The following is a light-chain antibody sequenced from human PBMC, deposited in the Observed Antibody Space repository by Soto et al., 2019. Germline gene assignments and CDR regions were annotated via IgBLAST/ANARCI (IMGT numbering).Light chain of an antibody. Sequence: EVLLTQSPGTLSLSPGDTATLSCRASQSLCNTCLAWYQQKPGQAPRLLIHGVSNRATVVPDKFSGSGSGTDFTLTISRLEPEDVAVYYWQQYPNSPLTFGGGTKVEF. V-gene: IGKV3-20*01. J-gene: IGKJ4*01. CDR2: GVS. CDR3: QQYPNSPLT. CDR1: QSLCNTC.